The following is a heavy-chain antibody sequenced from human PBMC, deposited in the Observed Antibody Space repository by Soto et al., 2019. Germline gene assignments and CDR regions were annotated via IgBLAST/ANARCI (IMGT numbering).Heavy chain of an antibody. D-gene: IGHD3-3*01. J-gene: IGHJ4*02. CDR3: ARTTIFGVVSAEDY. CDR2: ISSSSSTI. Sequence: EVQLVESGGGLVQPGGSLRLSCAASGFTFSSYSMNWVRQAPGKGLEWVSYISSSSSTIYYADSVKGRFTISRDNAKKSLYLQMNILRAEDTAVYYCARTTIFGVVSAEDYWGQGTLVTVSS. CDR1: GFTFSSYS. V-gene: IGHV3-48*01.